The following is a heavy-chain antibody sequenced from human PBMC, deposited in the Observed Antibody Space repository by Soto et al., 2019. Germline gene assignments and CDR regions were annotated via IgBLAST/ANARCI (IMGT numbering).Heavy chain of an antibody. Sequence: SETMSLTSTVSGGSVSSGTFYWSWIRQPPGKGLEYIGWIYYSGTTNYNPSLKSRVTISTDTSKNQFSLKLSSVTAADTAVYYCASLAYGSGSYYFDCWGQGALVTVSS. D-gene: IGHD3-10*01. CDR2: IYYSGTT. CDR3: ASLAYGSGSYYFDC. V-gene: IGHV4-61*01. J-gene: IGHJ4*02. CDR1: GGSVSSGTFY.